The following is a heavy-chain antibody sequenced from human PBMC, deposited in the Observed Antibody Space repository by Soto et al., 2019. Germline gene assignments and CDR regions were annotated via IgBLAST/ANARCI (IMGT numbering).Heavy chain of an antibody. CDR1: DGSVTGYC. Sequence: QVQLQESGPGLVKPSETLPLTCSVSDGSVTGYCWSWIRQPPGKGLEWIGCIDYNGRAHYNPSLTSRVTMYLDTSNNHFSLKLSSVTTTDTAVYYCARGPDYSKVGYGGQGTLVTVSS. V-gene: IGHV4-59*02. CDR2: IDYNGRA. J-gene: IGHJ4*02. D-gene: IGHD4-4*01. CDR3: ARGPDYSKVGY.